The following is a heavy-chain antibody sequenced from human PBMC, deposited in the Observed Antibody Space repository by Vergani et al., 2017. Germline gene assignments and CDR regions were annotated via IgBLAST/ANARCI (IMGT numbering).Heavy chain of an antibody. CDR3: ARDLATAYDSSGYAPAGFDY. Sequence: QVQLVQSGAEVKKPGASVKVSCKASGYTFTGYYMHWVRQAPGQGLEWMGWINPNRGGTNYAQKFQGRVTMTRVTSISTAYMELSRLRSDDTAVYYCARDLATAYDSSGYAPAGFDYWGQGTLVTVSS. CDR1: GYTFTGYY. CDR2: INPNRGGT. V-gene: IGHV1-2*02. J-gene: IGHJ4*02. D-gene: IGHD3-22*01.